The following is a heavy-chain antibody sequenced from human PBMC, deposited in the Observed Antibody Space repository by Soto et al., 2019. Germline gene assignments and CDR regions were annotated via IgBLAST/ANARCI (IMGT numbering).Heavy chain of an antibody. CDR1: GGSISSYY. D-gene: IGHD2-21*02. V-gene: IGHV4-59*08. Sequence: PSETLSLTCTVSGGSISSYYWSWIRQPPGKGLEWIGYIYYSGSTNYNPSLKSRVTISVDTSKNQFSLKLSSVTAADTAVYYCARPRGWGLGAFDIWGQGTMVTVSS. CDR2: IYYSGST. J-gene: IGHJ3*02. CDR3: ARPRGWGLGAFDI.